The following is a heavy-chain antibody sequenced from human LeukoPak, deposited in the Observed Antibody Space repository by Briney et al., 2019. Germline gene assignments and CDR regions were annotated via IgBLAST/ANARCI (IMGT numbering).Heavy chain of an antibody. J-gene: IGHJ4*02. CDR3: AKEPFAYDSSGYTDY. D-gene: IGHD3-22*01. CDR1: GFTFSSYG. CDR2: ISYDGSNK. V-gene: IGHV3-30*18. Sequence: GGSLRLSCAASGFTFSSYGMHWVRQAPGKGLEWVAVISYDGSNKYYADSVKGRFTISRDNSKNTLYLQMNSLRAEDTAVYYCAKEPFAYDSSGYTDYWGQGTLATVSS.